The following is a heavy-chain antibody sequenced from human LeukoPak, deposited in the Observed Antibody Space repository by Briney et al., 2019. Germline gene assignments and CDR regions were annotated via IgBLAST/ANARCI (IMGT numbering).Heavy chain of an antibody. V-gene: IGHV1-24*01. D-gene: IGHD3-10*01. CDR3: ATYPWFGELLYGYFQH. CDR1: GYTLTELS. Sequence: ASVKVSCKVSGYTLTELSMHWVRQAPGKGLEWMGGFDPEDGETIYAQKFQGRVTMTEDTSTDTAYMGLSSLRSEDTAVYYCATYPWFGELLYGYFQHWGQGTLVTVSS. CDR2: FDPEDGET. J-gene: IGHJ1*01.